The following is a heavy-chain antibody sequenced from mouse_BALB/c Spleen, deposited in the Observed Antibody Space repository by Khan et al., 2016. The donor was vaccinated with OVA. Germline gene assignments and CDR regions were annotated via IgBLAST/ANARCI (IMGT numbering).Heavy chain of an antibody. V-gene: IGHV2-3*01. J-gene: IGHJ2*01. CDR1: GFSLTSDG. Sequence: VELVESGPGLVAPSQSLSITCTVSGFSLTSDGVSWVRQPPGKGLEWLGVIWGDGSTNYHSALRSRLSIRKDNSKSQVFLKLNSLQTDDTATYYWAKLGVFYFDSWGQGTLSQSPQ. CDR2: IWGDGST. CDR3: AKLGVFYFDS.